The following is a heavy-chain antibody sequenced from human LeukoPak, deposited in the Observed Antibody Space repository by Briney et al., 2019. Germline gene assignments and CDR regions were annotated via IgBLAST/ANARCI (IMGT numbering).Heavy chain of an antibody. CDR2: INPNSGGT. Sequence: ASVKVSCKASGYTFTGYYMHWVRQAPEQGLEWMGWINPNSGGTNYAQKFQGRVTMTRDTSISTAYMELSRLRSDDTAVYYCAKGIVGATGRDAFDIWGQGTMVTVSS. J-gene: IGHJ3*02. D-gene: IGHD1-26*01. CDR3: AKGIVGATGRDAFDI. V-gene: IGHV1-2*02. CDR1: GYTFTGYY.